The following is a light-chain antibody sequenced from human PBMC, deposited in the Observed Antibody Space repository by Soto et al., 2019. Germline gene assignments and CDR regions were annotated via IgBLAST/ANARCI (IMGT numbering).Light chain of an antibody. CDR2: DVN. Sequence: QSALTQPASVSGSPGQSITISCTGTSSDVGGYNYVSWYQQHPGKAPKLMIYDVNNRPSGVSNRFSGSKSGNTASLTISGLQAEDEADYYCSSYTSSTLVVFGGGTQLPSS. CDR1: SSDVGGYNY. CDR3: SSYTSSTLVV. V-gene: IGLV2-14*01. J-gene: IGLJ7*01.